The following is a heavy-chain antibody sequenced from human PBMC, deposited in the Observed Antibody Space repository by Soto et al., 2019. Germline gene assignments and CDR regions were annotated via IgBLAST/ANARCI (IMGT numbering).Heavy chain of an antibody. Sequence: ASVKVSCKASGGTFSSYAISWVRQAPGQGLEWMGGIIPIFGTANYAQKFQGRVTITADKSTSTAYMELSSLRSEDTAVYYCARDRWNYDSSGSRDHVWGQGTPVTVSS. V-gene: IGHV1-69*06. D-gene: IGHD3-22*01. J-gene: IGHJ6*02. CDR3: ARDRWNYDSSGSRDHV. CDR1: GGTFSSYA. CDR2: IIPIFGTA.